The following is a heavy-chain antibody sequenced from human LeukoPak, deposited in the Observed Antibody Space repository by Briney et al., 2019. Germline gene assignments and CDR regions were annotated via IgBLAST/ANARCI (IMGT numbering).Heavy chain of an antibody. CDR3: ARAILGGRDYYYMDV. CDR2: IKQDGSEK. J-gene: IGHJ6*03. CDR1: GFTFSSYW. V-gene: IGHV3-7*01. D-gene: IGHD3-16*01. Sequence: PGGSLRLSCAASGFTFSSYWVSWVRQAPGKGLEWVANIKQDGSEKYYVDSVKGRFTISRDNAKNSLYLQMNSLRAEDTAVYYCARAILGGRDYYYMDVWGKGTTVTVSS.